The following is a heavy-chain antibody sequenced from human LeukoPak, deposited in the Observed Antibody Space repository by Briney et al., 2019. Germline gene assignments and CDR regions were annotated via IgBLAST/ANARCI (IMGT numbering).Heavy chain of an antibody. CDR3: ARVLSDTMVRGPFDC. V-gene: IGHV4-34*01. CDR1: GGSFSGYY. Sequence: PSETLSLTCAVYGGSFSGYYWSWIRQPPGKGLEWIGEINHSGSTNYNPSLKSRVTISVDTSRNQFSLKLSSVTAADTAVYYCARVLSDTMVRGPFDCWGRGTLVTVSS. J-gene: IGHJ4*02. CDR2: INHSGST. D-gene: IGHD3-10*01.